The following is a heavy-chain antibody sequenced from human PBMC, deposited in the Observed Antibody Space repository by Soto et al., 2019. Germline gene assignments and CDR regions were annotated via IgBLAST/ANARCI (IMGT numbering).Heavy chain of an antibody. V-gene: IGHV4-39*01. Sequence: SETLSLTCSVSGDSMRGYHFYWGWIRQAPGKGLEWIGSAYFSGGNNYYSPSLKRRVFIFVDTSKNEFPLRLTYLTAADTAVYFCAYGSSSAWIDYWGQGTLVTVYS. CDR1: GDSMRGYHFY. CDR3: AYGSSSAWIDY. CDR2: AYFSGGNN. D-gene: IGHD6-25*01. J-gene: IGHJ4*02.